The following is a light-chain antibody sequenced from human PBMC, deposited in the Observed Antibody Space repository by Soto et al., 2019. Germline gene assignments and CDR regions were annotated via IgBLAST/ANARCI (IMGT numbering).Light chain of an antibody. CDR2: QAS. Sequence: DIQMTQSPSTLSSSVGDRVTITCRASHSISVWLAWYQQKPGKAPKLLIYQASTLESGVPSRFSGGGSGTDFTLTISSLQPDDFATYYCQQYYTYPYTFGQGTKLEIK. J-gene: IGKJ2*01. V-gene: IGKV1-5*03. CDR3: QQYYTYPYT. CDR1: HSISVW.